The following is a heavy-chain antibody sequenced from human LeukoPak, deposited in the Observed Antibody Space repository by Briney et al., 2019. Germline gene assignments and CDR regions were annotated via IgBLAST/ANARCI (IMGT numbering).Heavy chain of an antibody. J-gene: IGHJ3*02. CDR3: ARFKIGWLQSGDAFDI. D-gene: IGHD5-24*01. CDR1: GGSISSYS. Sequence: PSETLSLTGTVSGGSISSYSWSWIRQPPGKGLDWIGYIYYSGSTNYNPSLKSRVTISVDTSKNQFSLKLSSVTAADTAVYYCARFKIGWLQSGDAFDIWGQGTMVTVSS. V-gene: IGHV4-59*08. CDR2: IYYSGST.